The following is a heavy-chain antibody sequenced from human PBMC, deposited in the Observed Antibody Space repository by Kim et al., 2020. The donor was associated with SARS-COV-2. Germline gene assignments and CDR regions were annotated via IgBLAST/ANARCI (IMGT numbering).Heavy chain of an antibody. Sequence: KGRFTISRDNAKNSLYLPMNSLRAEDTAVYYCARSQYYYDSSGYSGEGDYWGQGTLVTVSS. V-gene: IGHV3-11*03. CDR3: ARSQYYYDSSGYSGEGDY. J-gene: IGHJ4*02. D-gene: IGHD3-22*01.